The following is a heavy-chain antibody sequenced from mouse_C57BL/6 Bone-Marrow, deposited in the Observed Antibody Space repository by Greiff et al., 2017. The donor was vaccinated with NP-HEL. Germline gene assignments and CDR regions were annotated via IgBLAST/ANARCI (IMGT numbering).Heavy chain of an antibody. Sequence: EVHLVESGGGLVKPGGSLKLSCAASGFTFSSYTMSWVRQTPEKRLEWVATISGGGGNTYYPDSVKGRFTISRDNAKNTLYLQMSSLRSEDTALYYCARRFRYYFDYWGQGTTLTVSS. CDR1: GFTFSSYT. CDR3: ARRFRYYFDY. CDR2: ISGGGGNT. V-gene: IGHV5-9*01. J-gene: IGHJ2*01.